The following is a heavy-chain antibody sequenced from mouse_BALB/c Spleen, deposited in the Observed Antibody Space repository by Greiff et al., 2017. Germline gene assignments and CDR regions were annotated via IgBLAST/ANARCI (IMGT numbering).Heavy chain of an antibody. Sequence: VQLQQSGAELVKPGASVKLSCTASGFNIKDTYMHWVKQRPEQGLEWIGRIDPANGNTKYDPKFQGKATITADTSSNTAYLQLSSLTSEDTAVYYCASTVVAEDAMDYWGQGTSVTVSS. D-gene: IGHD1-1*01. CDR2: IDPANGNT. CDR3: ASTVVAEDAMDY. CDR1: GFNIKDTY. V-gene: IGHV14-3*02. J-gene: IGHJ4*01.